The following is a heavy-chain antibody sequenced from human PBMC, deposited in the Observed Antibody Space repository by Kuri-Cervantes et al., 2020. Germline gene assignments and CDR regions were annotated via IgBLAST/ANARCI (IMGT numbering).Heavy chain of an antibody. V-gene: IGHV3-30-3*01. Sequence: GESPKISCAASGFTFSSYAMHWVRQAPGKGLEWVAVISYDGSNKYYADSVKGRFTISRDNSKNTLYLQMNSLRAEDTAVYYCAKDQYSSTINWFDPWGQGTLVTVSS. CDR2: ISYDGSNK. J-gene: IGHJ5*02. CDR3: AKDQYSSTINWFDP. CDR1: GFTFSSYA. D-gene: IGHD6-13*01.